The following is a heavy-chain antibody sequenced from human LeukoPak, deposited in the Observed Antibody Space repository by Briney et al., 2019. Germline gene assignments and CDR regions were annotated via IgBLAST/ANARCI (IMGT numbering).Heavy chain of an antibody. Sequence: GGSVRLSCAASGYTFTDYGMHWVRQAPGKGLEWVTFIRYDGTIKYYSDSVKGRFAISRDNSQNTLFLQMNSLRPEDTAVYYCAKEGTASKPSDLDYWGQGTLVTVSS. CDR2: IRYDGTIK. V-gene: IGHV3-30*02. CDR1: GYTFTDYG. J-gene: IGHJ4*02. CDR3: AKEGTASKPSDLDY. D-gene: IGHD1/OR15-1a*01.